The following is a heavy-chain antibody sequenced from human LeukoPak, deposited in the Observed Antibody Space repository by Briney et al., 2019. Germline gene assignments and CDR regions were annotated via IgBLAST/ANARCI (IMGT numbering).Heavy chain of an antibody. J-gene: IGHJ4*02. V-gene: IGHV1-18*01. Sequence: ASVKVSCKTSGYTFTNYGVSWVRQAPGQGLEWMGWISAYNGYTNYAQKLQVRVTMTTDTSTSTAYMELRSLTSDDTAVYYCARDYYDSSGYPDCWGQGTLVTVSS. D-gene: IGHD3-22*01. CDR3: ARDYYDSSGYPDC. CDR1: GYTFTNYG. CDR2: ISAYNGYT.